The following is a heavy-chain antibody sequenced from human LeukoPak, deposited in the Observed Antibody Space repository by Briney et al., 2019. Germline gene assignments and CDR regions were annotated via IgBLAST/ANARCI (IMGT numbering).Heavy chain of an antibody. V-gene: IGHV4-30-4*08. CDR1: GGSISSGDYY. CDR2: IYYSGST. Sequence: PSQTLSLTCTVSGGSISSGDYYWSWIRQPPGKGLEWIGYIYYSGSTYYNPSLKSRVTISVDTSKNQFSLKLSSVTAADTAVYYCARGGDYDSSSDWFDPWGQGTLVTVSS. D-gene: IGHD3-22*01. J-gene: IGHJ5*02. CDR3: ARGGDYDSSSDWFDP.